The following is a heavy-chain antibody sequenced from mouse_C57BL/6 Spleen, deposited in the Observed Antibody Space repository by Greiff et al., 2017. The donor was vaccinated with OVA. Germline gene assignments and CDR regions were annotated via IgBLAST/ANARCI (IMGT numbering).Heavy chain of an antibody. J-gene: IGHJ3*01. V-gene: IGHV1-43*01. CDR1: GYSFTGYY. CDR2: INPSTGGT. Sequence: VQLKQSGPELVKPGASVKISCKASGYSFTGYYMHWVKQSSEKSLEWIGEINPSTGGTSYNQKFKGKATLTVDKSSSTAYMQLKSLTSEDSAVYYCASGRFAYWGQGTLVTVSA. CDR3: ASGRFAY.